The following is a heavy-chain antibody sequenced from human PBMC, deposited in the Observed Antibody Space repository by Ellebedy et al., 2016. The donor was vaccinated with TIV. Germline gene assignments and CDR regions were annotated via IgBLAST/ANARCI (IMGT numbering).Heavy chain of an antibody. CDR3: ARARYYYDSSGYRYWYFDL. D-gene: IGHD3-22*01. V-gene: IGHV4-61*05. J-gene: IGHJ2*01. CDR2: IYYSGST. CDR1: GGSISSSSYY. Sequence: SETLSLTCTVSGGSISSSSYYWGWIRQPPGKGLEWIGYIYYSGSTNYNPSLKSRITISVDTSKNQFSLKLSSVAAADTAVYYCARARYYYDSSGYRYWYFDLWGRGTLVTVSS.